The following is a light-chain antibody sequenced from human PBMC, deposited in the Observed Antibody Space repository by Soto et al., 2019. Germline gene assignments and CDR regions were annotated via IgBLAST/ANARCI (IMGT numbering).Light chain of an antibody. Sequence: QSALTQPRSVSGSPGQSVTISCTGTSSGVGGYYYISWYQHHPGKAPKLMIYDVSERPSGVPDRFSGSKSGNTVSLTISGLQAEDEADYFCAAWDGNLSGSRVFGGGTKLTVL. CDR3: AAWDGNLSGSRV. J-gene: IGLJ3*02. CDR2: DVS. CDR1: SSGVGGYYY. V-gene: IGLV2-11*01.